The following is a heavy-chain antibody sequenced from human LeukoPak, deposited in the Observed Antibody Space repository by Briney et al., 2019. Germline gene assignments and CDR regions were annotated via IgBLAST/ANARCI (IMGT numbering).Heavy chain of an antibody. J-gene: IGHJ4*02. CDR1: GGSFSGYY. CDR3: ASRITMVRGVIRD. CDR2: INHSGST. D-gene: IGHD3-10*01. Sequence: PSETLSLTCAVYGGSFSGYYWSWIRQPPGKGLEWIGEINHSGSTNYNPSLKSRVTISVDTSKNQFSLKLSSVTAADTAVYYCASRITMVRGVIRDWGQGTLVTVSS. V-gene: IGHV4-34*01.